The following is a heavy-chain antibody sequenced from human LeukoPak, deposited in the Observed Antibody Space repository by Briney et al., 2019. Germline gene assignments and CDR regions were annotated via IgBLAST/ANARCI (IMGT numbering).Heavy chain of an antibody. CDR2: IYYSGST. V-gene: IGHV4-31*03. J-gene: IGHJ3*02. CDR3: ARQAAGVLWFGAPGAFDI. Sequence: PSQTLSLTCTVSGGSISSGGYYWSWIRQHPGKGLEWIGYIYYSGSTNYNPSLKSRVTISVDASKNQFSLKLSSVTAADTAVYYCARQAAGVLWFGAPGAFDIWGQGTMVTVSS. D-gene: IGHD3-10*01. CDR1: GGSISSGGYY.